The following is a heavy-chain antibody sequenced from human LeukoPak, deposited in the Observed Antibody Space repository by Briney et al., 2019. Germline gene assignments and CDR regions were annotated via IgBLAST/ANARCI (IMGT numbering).Heavy chain of an antibody. J-gene: IGHJ2*01. V-gene: IGHV3-30*18. CDR1: GFTFSSYG. D-gene: IGHD4-23*01. Sequence: GGSLRLSCAASGFTFSSYGMHWVRQAPGKGLEWVAVISYDGSNKYYADSVKGRFTISRDNSKNTLYLQMNSLRAEDTAVYYCAKPLYDYGGNSGFDLWGRGTLVTVSS. CDR2: ISYDGSNK. CDR3: AKPLYDYGGNSGFDL.